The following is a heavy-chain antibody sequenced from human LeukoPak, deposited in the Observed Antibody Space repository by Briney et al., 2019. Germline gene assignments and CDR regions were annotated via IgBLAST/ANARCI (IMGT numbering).Heavy chain of an antibody. CDR3: LRQEFMASPDY. J-gene: IGHJ4*02. CDR1: GFTFSSYW. D-gene: IGHD2/OR15-2a*01. V-gene: IGHV3-74*01. Sequence: GGSLRLSCAASGFTFSSYWMHWVRQVPGKGLVWVSRINTDGSSTSHADSVKGRFTISRGNAKNTLYLQMNSLRAEDTAVYYCLRQEFMASPDYWGQGTLVTVSS. CDR2: INTDGSST.